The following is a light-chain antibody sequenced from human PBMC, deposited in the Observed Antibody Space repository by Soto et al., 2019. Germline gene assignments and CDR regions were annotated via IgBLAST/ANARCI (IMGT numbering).Light chain of an antibody. CDR3: AAWDDSPNGPV. CDR2: SDN. CDR1: SSNIGRNT. J-gene: IGLJ3*02. V-gene: IGLV1-44*01. Sequence: QSVLTQPPSASGTPGQRVTISCSGSSSNIGRNTVNWYQQLPGTAPKLLMYSDNQRPSGVPDRISGSKSGTSASLAISGLQSEDEADYYCAAWDDSPNGPVFGGGTKVTVL.